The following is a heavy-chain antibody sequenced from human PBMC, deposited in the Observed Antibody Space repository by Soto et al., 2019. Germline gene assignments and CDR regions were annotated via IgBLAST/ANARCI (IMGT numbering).Heavy chain of an antibody. CDR3: ARDGDVNTGFGKDY. CDR1: GFTFSSYG. CDR2: IWHDGGNK. D-gene: IGHD3-16*01. J-gene: IGHJ4*02. Sequence: HPWGSLRLSCAASGFTFSSYGMHWVRQAPGKGLEWVAFIWHDGGNKFYAESVKGRFTISRDNSKNTLYLQMTSLSAEDTAMYYCARDGDVNTGFGKDYWGQGTLVTVSS. V-gene: IGHV3-33*01.